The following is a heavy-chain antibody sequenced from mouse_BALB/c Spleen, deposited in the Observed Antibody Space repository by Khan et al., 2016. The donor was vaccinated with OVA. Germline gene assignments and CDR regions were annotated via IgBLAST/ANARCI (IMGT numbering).Heavy chain of an antibody. V-gene: IGHV9-2-1*01. CDR3: DRERYDYLDY. CDR1: GYTFTDYS. Sequence: QIQLVQSGPELKKPGETVKISCKASGYTFTDYSMHWVKQAPGKGLKWMGWINTETGEPTYVDDFKGRFAFSLETSASTAYLQINTLKNEDTATYFCDRERYDYLDYWGQGTTLTVSS. J-gene: IGHJ2*01. D-gene: IGHD2-14*01. CDR2: INTETGEP.